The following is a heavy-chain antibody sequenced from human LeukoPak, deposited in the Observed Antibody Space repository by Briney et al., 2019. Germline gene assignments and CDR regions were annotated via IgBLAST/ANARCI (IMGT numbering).Heavy chain of an antibody. Sequence: SVTVSCKASGGTFSSYAISWVRQAPGQGLEWMGGIIPIFGTANYVQKFRGRVTITTDESTSTAYRELSSLRSEDTAVYYCARDRYYDSSGIRGDWFDPWGQGTLVTVSS. CDR3: ARDRYYDSSGIRGDWFDP. CDR1: GGTFSSYA. D-gene: IGHD3-22*01. J-gene: IGHJ5*02. V-gene: IGHV1-69*05. CDR2: IIPIFGTA.